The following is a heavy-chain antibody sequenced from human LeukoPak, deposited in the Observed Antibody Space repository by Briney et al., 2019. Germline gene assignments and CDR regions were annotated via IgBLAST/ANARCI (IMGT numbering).Heavy chain of an antibody. CDR3: AKSGLYYYDSSGYYFR. CDR1: GFTFSSYA. J-gene: IGHJ4*02. V-gene: IGHV3-23*01. Sequence: QTGGSLRLSCAASGFTFSSYAMSWVRQAPGKGLEWVSAISGSGGSTYYADSVKGRFTISRDNSKNTLYLQMNSLRAEDTAVYYCAKSGLYYYDSSGYYFRRGQGTLVTVSS. D-gene: IGHD3-22*01. CDR2: ISGSGGST.